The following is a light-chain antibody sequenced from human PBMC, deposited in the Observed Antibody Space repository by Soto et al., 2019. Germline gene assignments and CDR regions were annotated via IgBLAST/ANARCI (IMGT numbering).Light chain of an antibody. CDR2: AAA. CDR1: QGISSY. CDR3: QQYLSYPYT. V-gene: IGKV1-8*01. J-gene: IGKJ2*01. Sequence: AIRMTQSPSSFSASTGDRVTITCRASQGISSYLAWYQQKPGKAPKFLIYAAATLQRGAPSRFSASGSGTDFTLTISRLQSEDFATYYCQQYLSYPYTFGQGTKLEI.